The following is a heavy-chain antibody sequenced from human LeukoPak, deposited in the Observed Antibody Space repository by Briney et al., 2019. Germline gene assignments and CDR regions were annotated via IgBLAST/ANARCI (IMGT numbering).Heavy chain of an antibody. D-gene: IGHD3-10*01. V-gene: IGHV4-31*03. CDR3: ARTLWFGELSHPIYFDY. Sequence: KPSQTLSLTCTVSGGSISSGGYYWSWIRQHPGKGLEWIGYIYYSGSTYYNPSLKSRVTISVDTSKNQFSLKLSSVTAADTAVYYCARTLWFGELSHPIYFDYWGQGTLVTVSS. CDR2: IYYSGST. CDR1: GGSISSGGYY. J-gene: IGHJ4*02.